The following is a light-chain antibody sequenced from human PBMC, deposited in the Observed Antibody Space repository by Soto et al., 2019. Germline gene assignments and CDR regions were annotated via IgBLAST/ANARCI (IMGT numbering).Light chain of an antibody. CDR2: ETS. J-gene: IGKJ4*01. CDR1: QDISSY. CDR3: QHYDNFSFLT. Sequence: DIQMTQSPSSLSASVGDRVTITCQASQDISSYLNCFQQKPGKAPKLLIYETSNLETGVPSRFSGSGSGTDFTFTISSLQPEDIATYYCQHYDNFSFLTFGGGTKVEIK. V-gene: IGKV1-33*01.